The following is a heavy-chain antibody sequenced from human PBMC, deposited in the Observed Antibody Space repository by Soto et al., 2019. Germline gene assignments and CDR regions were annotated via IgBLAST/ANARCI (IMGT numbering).Heavy chain of an antibody. CDR2: INHSGSA. D-gene: IGHD2-8*02. Sequence: PSETLSLTCDVYGGSFSDYIWTWIRQTPGKGLQWIGQINHSGSANHNPSLKSRVTISVDTSKNQFSLKLTSVTAADTAVYYCARDKITGLFDYWGQGTQVTVSS. CDR1: GGSFSDYI. CDR3: ARDKITGLFDY. J-gene: IGHJ4*02. V-gene: IGHV4-34*01.